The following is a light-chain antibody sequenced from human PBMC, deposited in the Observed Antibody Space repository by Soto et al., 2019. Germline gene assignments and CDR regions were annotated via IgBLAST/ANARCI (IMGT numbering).Light chain of an antibody. Sequence: EIVLTQSPGTLSLSPGESATISGRASQSVSSSYLAWYQQKPGQAPRLIIYGASSRATGIPARFSGSGSGTDFTLTISRLEPEDFAVYYCQKYGSSPWTFGQGTQVDIK. V-gene: IGKV3-20*01. CDR1: QSVSSSY. J-gene: IGKJ1*01. CDR2: GAS. CDR3: QKYGSSPWT.